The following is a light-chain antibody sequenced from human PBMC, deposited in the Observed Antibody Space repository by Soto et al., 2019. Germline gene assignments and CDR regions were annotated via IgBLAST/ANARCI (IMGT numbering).Light chain of an antibody. CDR3: ATWDDSLNGWV. CDR2: SNN. J-gene: IGLJ3*02. Sequence: QSVLTQPPSASGTPGQRVTISCSGSSSNIGSNAVSWYQQLPGTAPKVLIYSNNQRPSGVPDRFSGSKSGTSAPLAISGLQSEDDADYYCATWDDSLNGWVFGGGTQLTVL. V-gene: IGLV1-44*01. CDR1: SSNIGSNA.